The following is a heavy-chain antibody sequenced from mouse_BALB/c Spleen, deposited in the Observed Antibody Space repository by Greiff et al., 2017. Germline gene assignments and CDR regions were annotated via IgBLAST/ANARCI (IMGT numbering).Heavy chain of an antibody. CDR3: ARSYDPAWFAY. D-gene: IGHD2-3*01. V-gene: IGHV1-54*01. Sequence: QVQLQQSGAELVRPGTSVKVSCKASGYAFTNYLIEWVKQRPGQGLEWIGVINPGSGGTNYNEKFKGKATLTADKSSSTAYMQLSSLTSDDSAVYFCARSYDPAWFAYWGQGTLVTVSA. CDR1: GYAFTNYL. CDR2: INPGSGGT. J-gene: IGHJ3*01.